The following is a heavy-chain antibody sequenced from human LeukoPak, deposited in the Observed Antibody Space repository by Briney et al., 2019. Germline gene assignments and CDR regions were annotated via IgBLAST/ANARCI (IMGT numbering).Heavy chain of an antibody. D-gene: IGHD6-13*01. J-gene: IGHJ4*02. CDR3: ARDRDGIAAAVTFDY. CDR1: GFPFITYN. Sequence: GGSLTLSCAVSGFPFITYNMNWVRQAPGKGLEWVSYIDSSSSTIYYADSVKGRFTISRDNAKNSLYLQMNSLRAEDTAVYYCARDRDGIAAAVTFDYWGQGTLVTVSS. V-gene: IGHV3-48*04. CDR2: IDSSSSTI.